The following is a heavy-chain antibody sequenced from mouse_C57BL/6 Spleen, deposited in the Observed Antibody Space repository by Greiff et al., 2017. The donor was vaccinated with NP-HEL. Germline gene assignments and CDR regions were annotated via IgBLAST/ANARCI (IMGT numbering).Heavy chain of an antibody. Sequence: VQLQQSGAELVRPGASVTLSCKASGYTFTDYEMHWVKQTPVHCLEWIGAIDPETGGTAYNQKFKGKAILTADKSSSTAYMELRSLTSEDSAVYYCTRRFITTVVADFDVWGTGTTVTVSS. CDR3: TRRFITTVVADFDV. J-gene: IGHJ1*03. CDR2: IDPETGGT. CDR1: GYTFTDYE. V-gene: IGHV1-15*01. D-gene: IGHD1-1*01.